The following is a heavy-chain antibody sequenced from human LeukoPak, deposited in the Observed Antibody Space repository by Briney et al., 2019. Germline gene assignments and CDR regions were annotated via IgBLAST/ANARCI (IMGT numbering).Heavy chain of an antibody. V-gene: IGHV4-59*01. D-gene: IGHD3-10*01. Sequence: PSETLSLTCTVSGDSISNYYWSWIRQPPGKGLEWIGSIYYSGSTNSKPPLKSRVTISIDTSKNQFSLKLRSVTAADTAVYYCARDMDYYGSGTYRGYYYYMDIWGKGTTVTVSS. J-gene: IGHJ6*03. CDR3: ARDMDYYGSGTYRGYYYYMDI. CDR2: IYYSGST. CDR1: GDSISNYY.